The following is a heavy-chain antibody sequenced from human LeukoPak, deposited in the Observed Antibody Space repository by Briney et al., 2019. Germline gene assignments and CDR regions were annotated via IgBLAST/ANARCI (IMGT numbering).Heavy chain of an antibody. J-gene: IGHJ6*03. Sequence: GGSLRLSCAASGFTVVTYGMTWVRQAPGKGLEWVSSFGGGGGPIYYADSVKGRFTISRDNAKNSLYLQMNSLRAEDTAVYYCAASSSFSYYYYMDVWGKGTTVTISS. D-gene: IGHD6-13*01. CDR2: FGGGGGPI. CDR3: AASSSFSYYYYMDV. CDR1: GFTVVTYG. V-gene: IGHV3-21*01.